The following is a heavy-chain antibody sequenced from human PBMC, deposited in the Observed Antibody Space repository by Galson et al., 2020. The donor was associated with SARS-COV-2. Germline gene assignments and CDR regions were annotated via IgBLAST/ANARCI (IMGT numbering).Heavy chain of an antibody. Sequence: SGPTLVKPTETLTLTCTVSGFSLSNARMGVSWIRQPPGKALEWLAHLFSSDEESYSTSLKSRLTISKDTSKSQVVLTMTNMGPVDTATYYCARITFTPNYYYYMDVWGKGTTVTVSS. V-gene: IGHV2-26*01. CDR2: LFSSDEE. CDR1: GFSLSNARMG. J-gene: IGHJ6*03. CDR3: ARITFTPNYYYYMDV.